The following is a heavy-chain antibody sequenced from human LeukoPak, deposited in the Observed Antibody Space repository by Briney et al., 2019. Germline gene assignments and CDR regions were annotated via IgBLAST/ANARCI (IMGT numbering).Heavy chain of an antibody. V-gene: IGHV3-74*01. D-gene: IGHD2-8*01. Sequence: PGGSLRLSCVVSGFTFSDYWMHWVRQAPGKGLVWVSRINSDGRNTDYADSVKGRFTISRDNAKNTLYLQMNSLRAEDTAMYYCAKGGVDYWGQGTLVTVSS. CDR1: GFTFSDYW. CDR3: AKGGVDY. J-gene: IGHJ4*02. CDR2: INSDGRNT.